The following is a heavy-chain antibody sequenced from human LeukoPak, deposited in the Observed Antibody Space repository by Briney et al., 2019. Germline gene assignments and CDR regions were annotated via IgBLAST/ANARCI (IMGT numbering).Heavy chain of an antibody. D-gene: IGHD2-15*01. Sequence: GGSLRLSCAATGFNFSNYAMSWVRQAPGKGLEWVSAISGSGGSTYYADSVKGRFTISRDNSKNTLYLQMNSLRAEDTAVYYCAKFCSGGSCFLLPIWGQGTLVTVSA. J-gene: IGHJ4*02. CDR1: GFNFSNYA. CDR2: ISGSGGST. CDR3: AKFCSGGSCFLLPI. V-gene: IGHV3-23*01.